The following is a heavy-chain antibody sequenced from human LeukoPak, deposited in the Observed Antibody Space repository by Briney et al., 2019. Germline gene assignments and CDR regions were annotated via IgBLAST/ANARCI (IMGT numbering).Heavy chain of an antibody. J-gene: IGHJ3*02. D-gene: IGHD3-22*01. V-gene: IGHV3-23*01. CDR1: GFTFSSYA. CDR2: IRGSGGST. Sequence: GGSLRLSCAASGFTFSSYAMSWVRQAPGKGLDWVSTIRGSGGSTYYADSVKGRFTISRDNSKNTLYLQMNSLRAEDTAVYCCARDFYDSSGYTGAFDIWGQGTMVTVSS. CDR3: ARDFYDSSGYTGAFDI.